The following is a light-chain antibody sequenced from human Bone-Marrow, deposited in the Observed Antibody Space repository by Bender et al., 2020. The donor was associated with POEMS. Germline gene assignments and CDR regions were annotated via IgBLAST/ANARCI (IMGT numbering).Light chain of an antibody. V-gene: IGLV1-40*01. CDR1: SSNTGSGYD. CDR3: SSYTSSSMGV. Sequence: QSVLTQPPSVSEAPGRRVTISCTGSSSNTGSGYDINWYQHLPGTAPKLLIYGYNNRPSGVPDRFSGSKSGTSASLAITGLQAEDEAEYYCSSYTSSSMGVFGSGTKVTVL. J-gene: IGLJ1*01. CDR2: GYN.